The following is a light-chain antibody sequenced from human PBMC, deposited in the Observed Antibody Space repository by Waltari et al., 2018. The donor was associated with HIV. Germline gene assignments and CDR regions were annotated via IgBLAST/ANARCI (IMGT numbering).Light chain of an antibody. Sequence: QTVVTQEPSLTVSPGGTVTLTCASSTGAVTSGFYPSWFQQKPGQAPRALIYSTSNKHPWTPARFSGSLLGGKAALTLSGVQPEDEAEYYCLLTYGGAQRYVFGTGTKVTVL. J-gene: IGLJ1*01. CDR3: LLTYGGAQRYV. CDR2: STS. V-gene: IGLV7-43*01. CDR1: TGAVTSGFY.